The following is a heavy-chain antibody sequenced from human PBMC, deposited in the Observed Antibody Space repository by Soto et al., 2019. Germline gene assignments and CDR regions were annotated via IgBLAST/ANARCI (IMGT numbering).Heavy chain of an antibody. V-gene: IGHV4-31*03. Sequence: PSETLSLTCTVSGGSIRSGSHYWSWIRQHPGKGLEWIGYIYYSGSTYYNPSFKSRITISISTSKNQFSLKLTSVTAADTAVYYCAREGGDGIDYWGQGTLVTVSS. CDR3: AREGGDGIDY. CDR1: GGSIRSGSHY. D-gene: IGHD3-16*01. CDR2: IYYSGST. J-gene: IGHJ4*02.